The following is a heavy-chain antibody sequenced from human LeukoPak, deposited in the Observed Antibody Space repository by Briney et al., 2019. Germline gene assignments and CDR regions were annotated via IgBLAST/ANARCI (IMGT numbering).Heavy chain of an antibody. CDR3: ARVLFRGVIFAFDI. V-gene: IGHV3-7*01. D-gene: IGHD3-10*01. Sequence: AGGSLRLSCAASGFTFSSYWMSWVRQAPGKGLEWVANIKQDGSEKYYVDSVKGRFTISRDNAKNSLYLQMNSLRAEDTAVYYCARVLFRGVIFAFDIWGQGTMVTVSS. J-gene: IGHJ3*02. CDR1: GFTFSSYW. CDR2: IKQDGSEK.